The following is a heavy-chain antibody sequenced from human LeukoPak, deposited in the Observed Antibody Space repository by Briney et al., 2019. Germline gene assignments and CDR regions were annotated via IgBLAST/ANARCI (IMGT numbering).Heavy chain of an antibody. D-gene: IGHD6-19*01. J-gene: IGHJ6*02. V-gene: IGHV5-10-1*01. CDR3: AGEPLAVAGTGDYYYGMDV. CDR2: IDPSDSYT. CDR1: GFTFSNAW. Sequence: GGSLRLSCAASGFTFSNAWISWVRQMPGKGLEWMGRIDPSDSYTNYSPSFQGHVTISADKSISTAYLQWSSLKASDTAMYYCAGEPLAVAGTGDYYYGMDVWGQGTTVTVSS.